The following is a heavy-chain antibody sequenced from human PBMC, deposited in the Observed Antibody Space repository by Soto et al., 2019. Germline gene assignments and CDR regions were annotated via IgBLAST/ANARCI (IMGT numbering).Heavy chain of an antibody. J-gene: IGHJ4*02. CDR2: IGSSGNTI. CDR1: GFTFSSYE. V-gene: IGHV3-48*03. Sequence: GGSLRLSCAASGFTFSSYEMNWVRQAPGKGQEWVSYIGSSGNTIYYADSVKGRFTVSRDNAKNSLYLQMNSLRAEDTAVYYCARGSITIFGVVLYWGQGTLVTVSS. CDR3: ARGSITIFGVVLY. D-gene: IGHD3-3*01.